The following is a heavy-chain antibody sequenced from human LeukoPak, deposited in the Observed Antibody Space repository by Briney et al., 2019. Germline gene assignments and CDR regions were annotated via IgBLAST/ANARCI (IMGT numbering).Heavy chain of an antibody. Sequence: ASVKVSCKASGYTFSSYGISWVRQAPGQGLEWMGWISGYTGNTNYAQNLQGRVTMTTDTSTSTAYMELRSLRSDDTALYYCARYIYGYLHYWGQGTLVTVSS. CDR3: ARYIYGYLHY. CDR2: ISGYTGNT. J-gene: IGHJ4*02. CDR1: GYTFSSYG. V-gene: IGHV1-18*01. D-gene: IGHD5-18*01.